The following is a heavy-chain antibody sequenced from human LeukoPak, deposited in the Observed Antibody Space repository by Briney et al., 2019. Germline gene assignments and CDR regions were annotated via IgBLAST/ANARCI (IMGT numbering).Heavy chain of an antibody. J-gene: IGHJ5*02. D-gene: IGHD5-18*01. CDR3: ARDPATWIQLWFGWFYP. V-gene: IGHV3-30-3*01. CDR1: GFTFSSYA. CDR2: ISYDGSNK. Sequence: PGGSLRLSCAASGFTFSSYAMHWVRQAPGKGLEWVAVISYDGSNKYYADSVKGRFTISRDNSKNTLYLQMNSLRAEDTAVYYCARDPATWIQLWFGWFYPWGQGTLVTVSS.